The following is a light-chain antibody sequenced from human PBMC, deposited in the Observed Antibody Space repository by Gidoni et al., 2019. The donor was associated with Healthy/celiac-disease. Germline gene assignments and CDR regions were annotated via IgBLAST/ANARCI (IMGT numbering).Light chain of an antibody. V-gene: IGKV1-39*01. CDR1: QSISSY. J-gene: IGKJ4*01. Sequence: IQMTQSPSSLSASVGDRVTITCRASQSISSYLNWYQQKPGKAPKLLIYAASSLQSGVPSRFSGSGSGTDFTLTISSLQHEDFATYYCQQSYSTPLTFXGXTKVEIK. CDR3: QQSYSTPLT. CDR2: AAS.